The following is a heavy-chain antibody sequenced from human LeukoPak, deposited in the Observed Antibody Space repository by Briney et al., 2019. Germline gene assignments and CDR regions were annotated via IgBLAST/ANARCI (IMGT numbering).Heavy chain of an antibody. V-gene: IGHV1-69*04. J-gene: IGHJ4*02. CDR2: IIPILGIA. CDR1: GGTFSSYA. D-gene: IGHD3-22*01. Sequence: GASVKVSCKASGGTFSSYAISWVRQAPGQGLEWVGRIIPILGIANYAQKFQGRVTITADKSTSTAYMELSSLRSEDTAVYYCARQLRYYYDSSGYYPLDYWGQGTLVTVSS. CDR3: ARQLRYYYDSSGYYPLDY.